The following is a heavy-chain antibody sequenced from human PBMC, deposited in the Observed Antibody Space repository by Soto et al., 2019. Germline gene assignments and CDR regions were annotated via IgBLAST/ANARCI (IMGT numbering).Heavy chain of an antibody. Sequence: QVQLQESGPGLVKPSETLSLTSTVSGVPVSSGSSYWSWIRQPPGKGLEWIGYIYYSGSTNYNPSLKSRVTISVDTSKNQFSLKLSSVTAADTAVYYCARVGRTTVVTPPFDYWGQGTLVTVSS. D-gene: IGHD4-17*01. CDR1: GVPVSSGSSY. CDR3: ARVGRTTVVTPPFDY. V-gene: IGHV4-61*01. J-gene: IGHJ4*02. CDR2: IYYSGST.